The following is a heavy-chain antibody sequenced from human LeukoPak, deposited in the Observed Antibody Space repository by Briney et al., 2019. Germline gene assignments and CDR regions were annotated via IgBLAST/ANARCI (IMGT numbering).Heavy chain of an antibody. D-gene: IGHD1-14*01. CDR3: ARDYNPPYYYYYMDV. CDR1: GGSLSSGSYY. V-gene: IGHV4-61*02. Sequence: SETLSLTCTVSGGSLSSGSYYWSWIRQPAGKGLEWIGRIYTSGSTNYNPSLKSRVTISVDTSKNQFSLKLSSVTAADTAVYYCARDYNPPYYYYYMDVWGKGTTVTVSS. CDR2: IYTSGST. J-gene: IGHJ6*03.